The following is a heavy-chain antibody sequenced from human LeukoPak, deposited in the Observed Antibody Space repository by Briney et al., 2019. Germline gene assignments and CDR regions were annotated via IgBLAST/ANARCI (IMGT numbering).Heavy chain of an antibody. V-gene: IGHV4-59*01. Sequence: SETLSLTCTVSGVSISSYYWSWIRQPPGKGLEWIGYIYYSGSTNYNPSLKSRVTISVDTSKNQFSLKLSSVTAADTAVYYCARDRGKYYYDSSGPLGAFDIWGQGTMVTVSS. D-gene: IGHD3-22*01. J-gene: IGHJ3*02. CDR1: GVSISSYY. CDR2: IYYSGST. CDR3: ARDRGKYYYDSSGPLGAFDI.